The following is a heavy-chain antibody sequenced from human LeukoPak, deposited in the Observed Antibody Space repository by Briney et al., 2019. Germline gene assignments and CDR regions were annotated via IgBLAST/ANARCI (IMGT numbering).Heavy chain of an antibody. CDR2: INPSGGST. D-gene: IGHD2-2*01. Sequence: GASVKVSCKASGYTFTSYYMHWVRQAPGQGLEWMGIINPSGGSTSYAQKFQGRVTMTRDTSTSTVYMELSSLRSEDTAVYYCATPEYSTTLDFHHWGQGTLVTVSS. J-gene: IGHJ1*01. V-gene: IGHV1-46*01. CDR1: GYTFTSYY. CDR3: ATPEYSTTLDFHH.